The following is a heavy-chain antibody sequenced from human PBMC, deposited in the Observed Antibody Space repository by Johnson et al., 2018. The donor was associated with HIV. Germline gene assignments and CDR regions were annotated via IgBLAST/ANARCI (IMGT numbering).Heavy chain of an antibody. V-gene: IGHV3-23*01. CDR2: ISGGGSGT. CDR3: ARVAVLWFRDTNAFDI. J-gene: IGHJ3*02. Sequence: VQLVESLRLSCAASGFSFSTYAMTWVRQAPGKGLQWVSTISGGGSGTYYADSVKGRYTISRDNSKNSLYLQIDSLRAEDTAMYYCARVAVLWFRDTNAFDIWGQGTMVIVSS. D-gene: IGHD3-10*01. CDR1: GFSFSTYA.